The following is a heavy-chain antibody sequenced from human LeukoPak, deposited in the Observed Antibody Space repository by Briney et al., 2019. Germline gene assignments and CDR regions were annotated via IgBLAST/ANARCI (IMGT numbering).Heavy chain of an antibody. CDR2: INPSGGST. Sequence: ASVKVSCKASGYSFITYPINWVRQAPGQGLEWMGIINPSGGSTSYAQKFQGRVTMTRDMSTSTVYMELSSLRSEDTAVYYCARAYYGSGSYYSVNYFDYWGQGTLVTVSS. CDR1: GYSFITYP. CDR3: ARAYYGSGSYYSVNYFDY. J-gene: IGHJ4*02. D-gene: IGHD3-10*01. V-gene: IGHV1-46*01.